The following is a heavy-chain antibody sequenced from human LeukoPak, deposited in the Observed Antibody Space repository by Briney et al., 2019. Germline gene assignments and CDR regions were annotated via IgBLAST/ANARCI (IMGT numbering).Heavy chain of an antibody. Sequence: GESLKISCKGSGYSFTSYWIGWVRQMPGKGLEWMGIIYPGDSDTRYSPSFQGQVTISADKSTSTAYLQWSSLKASDTAMYYCARLFLPYYYDSSGYYEFDYWGQGTLVTVSS. CDR3: ARLFLPYYYDSSGYYEFDY. CDR2: IYPGDSDT. J-gene: IGHJ4*02. V-gene: IGHV5-51*01. CDR1: GYSFTSYW. D-gene: IGHD3-22*01.